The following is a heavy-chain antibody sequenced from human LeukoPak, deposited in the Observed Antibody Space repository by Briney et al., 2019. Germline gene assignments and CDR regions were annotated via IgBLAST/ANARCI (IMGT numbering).Heavy chain of an antibody. D-gene: IGHD3-9*01. Sequence: SETLSPTCTVSGYSISSGYYWGWIRQPPGKGLELIGSIYHSGSTYYNPSLKSRVTISVDTSKNQFSLKLSSVTAADTAVYYCARAIWPIYANWFDPWGQGTLVTVSS. J-gene: IGHJ5*01. CDR1: GYSISSGYY. CDR3: ARAIWPIYANWFDP. V-gene: IGHV4-38-2*02. CDR2: IYHSGST.